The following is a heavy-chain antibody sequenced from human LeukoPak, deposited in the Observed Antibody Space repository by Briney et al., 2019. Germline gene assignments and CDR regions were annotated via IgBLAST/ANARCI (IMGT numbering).Heavy chain of an antibody. Sequence: ASVTVSCKASGYTFTGYYMHWVRQAPGQGLEWMGWINPNSGGTNYAQKSQGWVTMTRDTSISTAYMELSRLRSDDTAVYYCARGGPIAAAGQYYYYGMDVWGKGTTVTVSS. CDR1: GYTFTGYY. V-gene: IGHV1-2*04. D-gene: IGHD6-13*01. CDR3: ARGGPIAAAGQYYYYGMDV. CDR2: INPNSGGT. J-gene: IGHJ6*04.